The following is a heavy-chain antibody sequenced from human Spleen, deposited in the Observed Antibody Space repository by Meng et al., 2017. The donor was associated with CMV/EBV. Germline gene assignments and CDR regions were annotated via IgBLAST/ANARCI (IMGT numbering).Heavy chain of an antibody. D-gene: IGHD3-3*01. J-gene: IGHJ6*02. CDR1: GFTFSSYS. CDR2: ISSSSSTI. V-gene: IGHV3-48*01. CDR3: AREVADFWSGSYNRLYYYYYGMDV. Sequence: GGPLRLSCAASGFTFSSYSMNWVRQAPGKGREWVSYISSSSSTIYYADSVKGRFTISRDSSKNTLYLQMSSLRGEDTAVYYCAREVADFWSGSYNRLYYYYYGMDVWGQGTTVTVSS.